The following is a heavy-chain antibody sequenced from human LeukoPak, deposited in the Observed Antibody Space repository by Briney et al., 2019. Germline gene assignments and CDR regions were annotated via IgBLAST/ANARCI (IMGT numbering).Heavy chain of an antibody. D-gene: IGHD3-22*01. CDR1: LGSLSRRHC. Sequence: SETLSLTCTVSLGSLSRRHCCSWVRRPPGKGLEWIGEIYHTGSTTYNPSLKGRVTISVDKPKNQFSLNLTSVTAADMDVYYGARASRYYYHSSGYYTTFDYWGQGTLVTVSS. V-gene: IGHV4-4*02. CDR2: IYHTGST. CDR3: ARASRYYYHSSGYYTTFDY. J-gene: IGHJ4*02.